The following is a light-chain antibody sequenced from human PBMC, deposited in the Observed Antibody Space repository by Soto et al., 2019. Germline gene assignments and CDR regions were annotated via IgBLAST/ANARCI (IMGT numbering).Light chain of an antibody. CDR2: GAS. V-gene: IGKV3-20*01. CDR3: QQYGRSPMFT. Sequence: EIVLTQSPGTLSLSPGERATLSCRASQSVSSNYLAWYQQKPGQPPRLLIYGASRGAAGIPDRFSGSGSGTYFTLTIRRLEPEDFSVYFCQQYGRSPMFTFGQGTKLEVK. J-gene: IGKJ2*01. CDR1: QSVSSNY.